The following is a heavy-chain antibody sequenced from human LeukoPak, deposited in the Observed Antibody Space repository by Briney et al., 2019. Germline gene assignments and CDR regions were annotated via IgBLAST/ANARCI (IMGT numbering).Heavy chain of an antibody. CDR2: ISGSGDST. CDR1: GFTFSNYG. CDR3: ARDCRHTYGYCFDY. D-gene: IGHD5-18*01. V-gene: IGHV3-23*01. Sequence: GGSLSFSCAASGFTFSNYGMSWLRPAPGKGLEWVTCISGSGDSTYYADYAKGLVTISRDNSKNTLFLQLNSLRADDTAVYYCARDCRHTYGYCFDYWGQGTPVTVSS. J-gene: IGHJ4*02.